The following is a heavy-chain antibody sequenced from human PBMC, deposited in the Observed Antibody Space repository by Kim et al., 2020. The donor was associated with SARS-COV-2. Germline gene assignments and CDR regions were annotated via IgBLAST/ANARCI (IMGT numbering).Heavy chain of an antibody. J-gene: IGHJ3*02. V-gene: IGHV4-59*08. CDR2: IYYSGST. CDR3: ARAVHDAFDI. Sequence: SETLSLTCTVSGGSISSYYWSWIRQPPGKGLEWIGYIYYSGSTNYNPSLKSRVTISVDTSKNQFSLKLSSVTAADTAVYYCARAVHDAFDIWGQGTMVTVSS. CDR1: GGSISSYY. D-gene: IGHD6-19*01.